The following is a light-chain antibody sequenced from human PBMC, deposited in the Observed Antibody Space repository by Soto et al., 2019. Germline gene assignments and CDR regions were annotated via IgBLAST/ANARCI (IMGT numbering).Light chain of an antibody. CDR2: DAS. V-gene: IGKV1-5*01. Sequence: DIQMTQSHSTLSASVGDSVTITCRASQSISSWLAWYQQKQGQAPKLLIYDASSLESGVPSRFSGSGSGTEFTLTISSLQPDDFATYYCQQYNSYPGYTFGQGTKLEIK. CDR1: QSISSW. J-gene: IGKJ2*01. CDR3: QQYNSYPGYT.